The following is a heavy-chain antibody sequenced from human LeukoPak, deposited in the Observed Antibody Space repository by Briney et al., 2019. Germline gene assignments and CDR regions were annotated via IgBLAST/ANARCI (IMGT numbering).Heavy chain of an antibody. J-gene: IGHJ4*02. D-gene: IGHD3-3*01. V-gene: IGHV3-30-3*01. CDR3: ARVKGFGVVIIHPIDY. CDR2: ISSDGNNK. CDR1: GFTFSSYA. Sequence: GGSLRLSCAASGFTFSSYALDWVRQAPGKGLEWVAVISSDGNNKEYADSVKGRFTISRDNSMDTLYLEMNSLRAEDTAVYYCARVKGFGVVIIHPIDYWGQGTLVTVSS.